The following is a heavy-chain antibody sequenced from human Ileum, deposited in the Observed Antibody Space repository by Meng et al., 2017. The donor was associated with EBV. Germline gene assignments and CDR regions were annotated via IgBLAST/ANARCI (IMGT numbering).Heavy chain of an antibody. V-gene: IGHV3-21*01. CDR1: GLTFSRYS. CDR2: ISSSSSYI. J-gene: IGHJ4*02. D-gene: IGHD2-21*02. CDR3: ARGGVVVTPSDY. Sequence: EGAPVVWGGCLVKSGGSLRLSCAASGLTFSRYSMNWVRQAPGKGLEWVSSISSSSSYIYYADSVKGRFTISRDNAKNSLYLQMNSLRAEDTAVYYCARGGVVVTPSDYWGQGTLVTVSS.